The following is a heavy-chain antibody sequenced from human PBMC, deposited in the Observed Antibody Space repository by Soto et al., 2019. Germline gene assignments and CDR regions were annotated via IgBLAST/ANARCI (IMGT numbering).Heavy chain of an antibody. J-gene: IGHJ4*02. Sequence: PSETLSLTCTVSGGSISTGGYYWSWIRQYPGKGLGWLGYIDDSGYTFYNPSLQSRLTLSMDTSKNQFSLKLSSATAADTAVYFCARKQAGFFYGIDYWGQGTLVTVSS. CDR3: ARKQAGFFYGIDY. V-gene: IGHV4-31*03. CDR2: IDDSGYT. D-gene: IGHD3-3*01. CDR1: GGSISTGGYY.